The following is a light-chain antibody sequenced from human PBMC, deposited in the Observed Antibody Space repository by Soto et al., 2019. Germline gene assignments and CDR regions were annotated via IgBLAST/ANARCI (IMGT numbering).Light chain of an antibody. CDR1: QSLNRW. CDR2: EAS. J-gene: IGKJ1*01. Sequence: DIQMTQSPSSLSASVGDRVTITCRASQSLNRWLAWYQQKPGKAPKLLIYEASSLESGVPSRFSGLGSGTEFTLTISSLQPDDFATYYCQQYSGYSRTFGQGTKVEIK. V-gene: IGKV1-5*03. CDR3: QQYSGYSRT.